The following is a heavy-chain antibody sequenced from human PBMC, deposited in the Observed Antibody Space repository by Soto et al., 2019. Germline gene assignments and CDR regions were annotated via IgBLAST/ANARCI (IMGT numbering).Heavy chain of an antibody. J-gene: IGHJ6*02. CDR3: ATDLDGDILTGYYYYYGMDV. CDR2: ISGSGGST. D-gene: IGHD3-9*01. Sequence: GGSLRLSCAASGFTFSSYAMSWVRQAPGKGLEWVSAISGSGGSTYYADSVKGRFTISRDNSKNTLYLQMNSLRAEDTAVYYCATDLDGDILTGYYYYYGMDVWGQGTTVTVSS. V-gene: IGHV3-23*01. CDR1: GFTFSSYA.